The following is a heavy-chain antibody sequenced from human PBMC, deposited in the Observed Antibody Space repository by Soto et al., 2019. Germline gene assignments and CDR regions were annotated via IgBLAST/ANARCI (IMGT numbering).Heavy chain of an antibody. V-gene: IGHV3-74*03. J-gene: IGHJ4*02. CDR3: TRVGYGSGKDFDY. Sequence: GGSLRRSCAASGFTFNNDGMHWVRQDPGKGLVWVSRINTDESSTEYAGSVKGRFTISRDNAKNTLYLQMTSLGADDTAVYYCTRVGYGSGKDFDYWGQGTLVTVSS. D-gene: IGHD3-10*01. CDR1: GFTFNNDG. CDR2: INTDESST.